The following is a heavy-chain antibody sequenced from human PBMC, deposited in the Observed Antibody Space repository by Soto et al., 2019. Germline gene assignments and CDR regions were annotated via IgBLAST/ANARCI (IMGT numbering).Heavy chain of an antibody. D-gene: IGHD6-13*01. CDR3: ERDMYSLDSFVKWCEP. V-gene: IGHV3-30-3*01. CDR2: ISHDGINK. J-gene: IGHJ5*02. Sequence: QVRLVESGGGVVQPGRSLRLSCTASGFSFSSYAMYWFRQPPGKGLEWVAVISHDGINKHYADSVKGRVTVSRDNSNHSIDLQLNSLRGEDTAMYYGERDMYSLDSFVKWCEPWGQGTLVTVSS. CDR1: GFSFSSYA.